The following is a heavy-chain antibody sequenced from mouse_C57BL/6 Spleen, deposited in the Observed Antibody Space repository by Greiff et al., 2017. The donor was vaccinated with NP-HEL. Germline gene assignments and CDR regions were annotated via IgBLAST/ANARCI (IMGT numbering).Heavy chain of an antibody. CDR1: GFSLTSYG. CDR2: IWSGGST. V-gene: IGHV2-2*01. CDR3: ARVYDYDGEAWFAY. J-gene: IGHJ3*01. Sequence: QVQLKQSGPGLVQPSQSLSITCTVSGFSLTSYGVHWVRQSPGKGLEWLGVIWSGGSTDYNAAFISRLSISKDNSKSQVFFKMNSLQADDTAIYYCARVYDYDGEAWFAYWGQGTLVTVSA. D-gene: IGHD2-4*01.